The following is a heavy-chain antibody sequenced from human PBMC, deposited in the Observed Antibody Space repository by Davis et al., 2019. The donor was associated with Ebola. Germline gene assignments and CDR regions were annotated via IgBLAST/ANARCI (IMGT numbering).Heavy chain of an antibody. V-gene: IGHV3-7*01. CDR2: IPHVGSEK. CDR1: GFTSSSYC. Sequence: PAGSLRLSCAASGFTSSSYCMSRVRQAPGKGLEWVATIPHVGSEKYYVDSVKGRFTSSRDNAKNSVYLQMNSLRVEDTAVYYCARDWAGLDVWGRGTTVTVSS. J-gene: IGHJ6*04. D-gene: IGHD3-16*01. CDR3: ARDWAGLDV.